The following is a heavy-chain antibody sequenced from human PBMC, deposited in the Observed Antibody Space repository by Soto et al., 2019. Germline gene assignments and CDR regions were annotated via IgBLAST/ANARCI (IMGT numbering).Heavy chain of an antibody. V-gene: IGHV4-39*01. CDR2: IYYSGST. CDR3: ATTYFFGSGSGY. D-gene: IGHD3-10*01. CDR1: RGSISSRSYY. Sequence: SLMRSVTCTVWRGSISSRSYYCSWIRQPPGKGLEWIGSIYYSGSTYYNPSLKSRVTISVDTSKNQFSLKLTSVTAADTAVYYCATTYFFGSGSGYWGQGTLVTVSS. J-gene: IGHJ4*02.